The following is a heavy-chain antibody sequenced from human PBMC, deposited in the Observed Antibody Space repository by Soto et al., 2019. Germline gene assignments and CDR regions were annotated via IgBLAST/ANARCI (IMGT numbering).Heavy chain of an antibody. V-gene: IGHV4-59*08. CDR1: GGSISSYY. Sequence: QVQLQESGPGLVKPSETLSLTCTVSGGSISSYYWSWIRQPPGKGLEWIGYIYYSGSTNYNPSLKSRVTISVDTSKNQFSLKLSSVTAADTAVYCCARHHDSWGQGTLVTVSS. J-gene: IGHJ4*02. CDR2: IYYSGST. CDR3: ARHHDS.